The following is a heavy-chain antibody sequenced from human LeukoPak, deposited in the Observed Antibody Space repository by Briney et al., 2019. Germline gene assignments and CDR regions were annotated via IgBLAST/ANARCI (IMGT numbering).Heavy chain of an antibody. Sequence: PSETLSLTCTVSGDSISSFSHYWAWIRQPPGKALEWIGHVFHSGSTEYNPSLRSRVTISVDTSKNQFSLKLSSVTAADTAVYYCARRPNTGIVVVPAAIVYYYMDVWGKGTTVTVSS. V-gene: IGHV4-39*07. CDR2: VFHSGST. D-gene: IGHD2-2*02. CDR1: GDSISSFSHY. J-gene: IGHJ6*03. CDR3: ARRPNTGIVVVPAAIVYYYMDV.